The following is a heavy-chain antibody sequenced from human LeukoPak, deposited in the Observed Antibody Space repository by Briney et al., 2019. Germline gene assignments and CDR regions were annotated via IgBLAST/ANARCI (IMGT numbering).Heavy chain of an antibody. CDR3: ARVADCSGGSCYEGYYFDY. J-gene: IGHJ4*02. CDR2: ISAYNGNT. V-gene: IGHV1-18*01. Sequence: GASVKVSCKASGYTFTSYGISWVRQAPGQGLEWMGRISAYNGNTNYAQKLQGRVTMTTDTSTSTAYMELRGLRSDDTAVYYCARVADCSGGSCYEGYYFDYWGQGTLVTVSS. CDR1: GYTFTSYG. D-gene: IGHD2-15*01.